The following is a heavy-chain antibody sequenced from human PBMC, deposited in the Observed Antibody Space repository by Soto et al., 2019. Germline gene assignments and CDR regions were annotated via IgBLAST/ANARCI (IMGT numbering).Heavy chain of an antibody. V-gene: IGHV4-39*01. J-gene: IGHJ4*02. Sequence: QLQLQESGPGLVKPSETLSLTCTVSGGSISSSSYYWGWIRQPPGKGLEWIGSSYYSGSTYYNPSLKSRVTISVDTYKNQFSLQLSSVTAADTAVYYCARLCLHLKLTSDYYFDYWGQGTLVTVSS. CDR3: ARLCLHLKLTSDYYFDY. D-gene: IGHD2-21*02. CDR2: SYYSGST. CDR1: GGSISSSSYY.